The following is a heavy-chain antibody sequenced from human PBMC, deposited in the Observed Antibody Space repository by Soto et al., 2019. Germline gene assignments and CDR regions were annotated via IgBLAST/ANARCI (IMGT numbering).Heavy chain of an antibody. V-gene: IGHV1-46*03. Sequence: QVQLVQSGAEVKKPGASVKVSCKASGYTFTSYYMHWVRQAPGQGLEWMGIINPSGGSTSYAQKFQGRVTMTRDTSTSTVYMELSSLRSEDTAVYYCARDQIDISYGDYFPRSRRVFDYWGQGTLVTVSS. CDR1: GYTFTSYY. CDR2: INPSGGST. CDR3: ARDQIDISYGDYFPRSRRVFDY. D-gene: IGHD4-17*01. J-gene: IGHJ4*02.